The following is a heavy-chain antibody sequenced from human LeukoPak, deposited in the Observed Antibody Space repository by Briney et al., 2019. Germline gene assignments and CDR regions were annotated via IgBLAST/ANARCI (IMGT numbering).Heavy chain of an antibody. D-gene: IGHD3-22*01. V-gene: IGHV1-18*04. CDR2: ISAYNGNT. Sequence: ASVKVSCKASGYTFTGYYMHWVRQAPGQGLEWMGWISAYNGNTNYAQKLQGRVTMTTDTSTSTAYMELRSLRSDDTAVYYCARDLGYYDSSAADYWGQGTLVTVSS. J-gene: IGHJ4*02. CDR3: ARDLGYYDSSAADY. CDR1: GYTFTGYY.